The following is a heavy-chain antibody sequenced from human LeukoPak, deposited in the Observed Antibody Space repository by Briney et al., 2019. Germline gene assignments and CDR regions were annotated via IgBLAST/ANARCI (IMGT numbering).Heavy chain of an antibody. Sequence: GGSLRLSCVASGFTFSNYVMSWVRQAPGKGLEWVSTISASGGSTYYADSVKGRFTISRDNSQNTLFLQMNTVRTTAVYYCAKGFNYGSGRYEYYQHWGQGTLVTVSS. V-gene: IGHV3-23*01. D-gene: IGHD3-10*01. CDR1: GFTFSNYV. CDR3: AKGFNYGSGRYEYYQH. CDR2: ISASGGST. J-gene: IGHJ1*01.